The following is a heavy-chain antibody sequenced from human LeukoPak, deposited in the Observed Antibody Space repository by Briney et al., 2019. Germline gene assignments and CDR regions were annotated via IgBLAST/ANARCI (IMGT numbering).Heavy chain of an antibody. CDR2: IKTDGSET. CDR1: GLTFSRFW. J-gene: IGHJ4*02. D-gene: IGHD3-10*01. Sequence: GGSLRLSCAASGLTFSRFWMTWIRQAPGKGLEWVANIKTDGSETYYVDSVRGRFTVSRDNARNLLYLQMNSLRVEDTAMYYCARGPQRGVIMNWGQGTLVTVSS. CDR3: ARGPQRGVIMN. V-gene: IGHV3-7*01.